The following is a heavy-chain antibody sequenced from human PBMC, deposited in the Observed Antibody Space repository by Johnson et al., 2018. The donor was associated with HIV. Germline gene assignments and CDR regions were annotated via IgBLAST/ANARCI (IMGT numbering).Heavy chain of an antibody. J-gene: IGHJ3*02. D-gene: IGHD2-21*01. CDR3: AKGGCGGDCYSPYLFDI. CDR1: GFIFSDAW. Sequence: QVQLVESGGGLVKPGGSLRLSCAASGFIFSDAWMSWVRQAPGKGLEWVALISYDGSNKYYADSVKGRFTISRDNSKNTLFLQMNSLRAEDTAVYYCAKGGCGGDCYSPYLFDIWGQGTMVTVSS. V-gene: IGHV3-30*18. CDR2: ISYDGSNK.